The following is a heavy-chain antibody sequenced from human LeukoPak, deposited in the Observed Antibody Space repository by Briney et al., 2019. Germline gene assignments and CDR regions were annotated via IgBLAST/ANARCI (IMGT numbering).Heavy chain of an antibody. CDR1: GGSFSGYY. CDR3: ARGRVAARPFDY. J-gene: IGHJ4*02. CDR2: INHSGST. Sequence: SETLSLTCAVYGGSFSGYYWSWIRQPPGKGLEWIGEINHSGSTNYNPSLKSRVTISIDTCKKQFSLKLSSVTAADTAVYYCARGRVAARPFDYWGQGTLVTVSS. V-gene: IGHV4-34*01. D-gene: IGHD6-6*01.